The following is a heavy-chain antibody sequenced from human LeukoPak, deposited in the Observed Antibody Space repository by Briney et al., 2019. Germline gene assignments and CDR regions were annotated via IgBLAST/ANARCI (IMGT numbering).Heavy chain of an antibody. Sequence: AASVKVSCKASGYTFTSYGISWVRQAPGQGLEWMGWISAYNGNTNYAQKLQGRVTMTTDTSTSTAYMELRSLRSDDTAVYYCARDAKYYYGSGSLAPFDYWGQGTLVTVSS. V-gene: IGHV1-18*01. J-gene: IGHJ4*02. D-gene: IGHD3-10*01. CDR1: GYTFTSYG. CDR2: ISAYNGNT. CDR3: ARDAKYYYGSGSLAPFDY.